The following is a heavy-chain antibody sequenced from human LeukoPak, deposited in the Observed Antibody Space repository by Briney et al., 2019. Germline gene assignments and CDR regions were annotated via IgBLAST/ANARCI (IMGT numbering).Heavy chain of an antibody. CDR1: GYSISSSYY. CDR2: IYHSGST. D-gene: IGHD3-3*01. Sequence: PSETLSLTCAVSGYSISSSYYWGWIRQPPGKGLEWIGSIYHSGSTYYNPSLKSRVTISVDTSKNQFSPKLSSVTAADTAVYYCARPTYYDFWSGYPPADDAFDIWGQGTMVTVSS. V-gene: IGHV4-38-2*01. CDR3: ARPTYYDFWSGYPPADDAFDI. J-gene: IGHJ3*02.